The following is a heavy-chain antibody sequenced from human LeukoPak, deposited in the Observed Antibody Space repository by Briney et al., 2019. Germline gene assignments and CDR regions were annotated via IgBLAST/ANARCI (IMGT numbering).Heavy chain of an antibody. J-gene: IGHJ4*02. V-gene: IGHV1-8*01. CDR2: MNPNSGNT. CDR1: GYTFSTCD. CDR3: ATVLGSISH. Sequence: ASVKVSCKASGYTFSTCDINWVRQATGQGLEWMGWMNPNSGNTGFAHKFQGRVTMTRDTSINTAYMEPRSLRSEDTAVYYCATVLGSISHWGQGTLVTVSS. D-gene: IGHD1-1*01.